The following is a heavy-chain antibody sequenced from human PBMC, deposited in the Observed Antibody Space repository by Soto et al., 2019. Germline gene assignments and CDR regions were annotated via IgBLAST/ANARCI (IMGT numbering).Heavy chain of an antibody. D-gene: IGHD4-4*01. J-gene: IGHJ4*02. V-gene: IGHV1-2*02. CDR1: GYTFTGYY. CDR2: INPNGGDT. CDR3: ARQRSFDYTSIDQ. Sequence: QVQLVQSGAEVKKPGASVRVSCKASGYTFTGYYIHWVRQAPGRGLEWMGWINPNGGDTTYAQAFQGRVTMTRDTSISTASMVLTTLTSDDTAIYYCARQRSFDYTSIDQWGQGTLVTVSS.